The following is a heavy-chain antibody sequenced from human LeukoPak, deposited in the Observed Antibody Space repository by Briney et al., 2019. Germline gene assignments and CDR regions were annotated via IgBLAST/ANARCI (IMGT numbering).Heavy chain of an antibody. Sequence: ASVKVSCKASGYTFTSYDINWVRQATGQGLEWMGWMNPNSGNTGYAQKFQGRVTMTRNTSISTAYMELSSLRSEDTAVYYCARRRVAARPRYYYYYYMDVWGKGTTVTVSS. J-gene: IGHJ6*03. CDR1: GYTFTSYD. V-gene: IGHV1-8*01. CDR2: MNPNSGNT. CDR3: ARRRVAARPRYYYYYYMDV. D-gene: IGHD6-6*01.